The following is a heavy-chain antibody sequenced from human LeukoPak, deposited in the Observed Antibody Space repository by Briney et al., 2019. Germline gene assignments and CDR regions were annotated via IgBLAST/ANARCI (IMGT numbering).Heavy chain of an antibody. J-gene: IGHJ4*02. V-gene: IGHV4-59*01. D-gene: IGHD3-16*01. CDR2: IYDSGST. CDR3: ARDGVLGGLFVWDY. Sequence: PSETLSLTCTVSGGSISSYYWSWIRQPPGKGLEWIGYIYDSGSTNYNPSLKSRVTISVDTSKNQFSLKLSSVTAADTAVYYCARDGVLGGLFVWDYWGQGTLVTVSS. CDR1: GGSISSYY.